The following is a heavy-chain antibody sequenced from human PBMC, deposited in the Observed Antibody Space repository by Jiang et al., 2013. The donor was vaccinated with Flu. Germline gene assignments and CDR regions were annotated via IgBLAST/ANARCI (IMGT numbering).Heavy chain of an antibody. CDR3: AKDFAAAGTGYFDY. CDR2: ISYDGSNK. Sequence: WVRQAPGKGLEWVAVISYDGSNKYYADSVKGRFTISRDNSKNTLYLQMNSLRAEDTAVYYCAKDFAAAGTGYFDYWGQGTLVTVSS. V-gene: IGHV3-30*18. D-gene: IGHD6-13*01. J-gene: IGHJ4*02.